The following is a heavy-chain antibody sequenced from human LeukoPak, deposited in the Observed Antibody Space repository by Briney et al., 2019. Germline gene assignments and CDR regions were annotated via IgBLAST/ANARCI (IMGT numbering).Heavy chain of an antibody. V-gene: IGHV4-59*11. CDR3: ARDLVTVTKGFDI. CDR1: DDSFSSHY. Sequence: SETLFLTCAVSDDSFSSHYWTWIRQPPAKGLEWVGYISYIGSTNYNPSLKSRVTISIDTSKNQFSLKLSSVTAADTAVYYCARDLVTVTKGFDIWGQGTMVSVSS. CDR2: ISYIGST. J-gene: IGHJ3*02. D-gene: IGHD4-17*01.